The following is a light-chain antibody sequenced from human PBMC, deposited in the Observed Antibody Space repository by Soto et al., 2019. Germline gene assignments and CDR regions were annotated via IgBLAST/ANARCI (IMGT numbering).Light chain of an antibody. CDR2: EVS. CDR1: SSDLGNYNY. J-gene: IGLJ2*01. Sequence: QSVLTQPASVSGSPGQSITISCTGTSSDLGNYNYVSWYQQHPGKAPKLMIYEVSNRPSGVSNRFSGSKAGNTASLTISGLQAEDEADYYCSSYTSSSTLVFGGGTQLTVL. V-gene: IGLV2-14*01. CDR3: SSYTSSSTLV.